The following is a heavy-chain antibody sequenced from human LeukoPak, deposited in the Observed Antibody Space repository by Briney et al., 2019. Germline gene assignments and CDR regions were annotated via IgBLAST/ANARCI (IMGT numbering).Heavy chain of an antibody. CDR2: IYYSGST. CDR3: ARDNGTMVRGASGFDY. CDR1: GGSISTYY. V-gene: IGHV4-59*01. Sequence: SETLSLTXTVSGGSISTYYWSWIRQPPGKGLEWIGYIYYSGSTNYNPSLKSRVTISVDTSKNQFSLKLSSVTAADTAVYYCARDNGTMVRGASGFDYWGQGTLVTVSS. D-gene: IGHD3-10*01. J-gene: IGHJ4*02.